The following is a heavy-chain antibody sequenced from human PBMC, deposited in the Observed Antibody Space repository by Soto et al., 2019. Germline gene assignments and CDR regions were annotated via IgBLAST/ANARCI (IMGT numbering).Heavy chain of an antibody. Sequence: ASVKVSCKASGYTFTSYGISWVRQAPGQGLEWMGWISAYNGNTNYAQKLQGRVTMTTDTSKNQFSLKLSSVTAADTAVYYCARLTYDILTSAPYYFDYWGQGTLVTVSS. CDR1: GYTFTSYG. J-gene: IGHJ4*02. CDR2: ISAYNGNT. CDR3: ARLTYDILTSAPYYFDY. V-gene: IGHV1-18*01. D-gene: IGHD3-9*01.